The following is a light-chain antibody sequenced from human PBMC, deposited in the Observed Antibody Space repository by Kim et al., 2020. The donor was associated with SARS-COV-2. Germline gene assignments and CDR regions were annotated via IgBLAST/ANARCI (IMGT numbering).Light chain of an antibody. J-gene: IGKJ3*01. CDR1: HSVGIS. Sequence: WYPGEGATLSCRASHSVGISLDWYQQTRGQAPRLLIYDAAIRATGIPDRFSGSGSGTDFTLTISGLEPEDFAVYYCQQYGSSLFTFGPGTKVDIK. V-gene: IGKV3-20*01. CDR2: DAA. CDR3: QQYGSSLFT.